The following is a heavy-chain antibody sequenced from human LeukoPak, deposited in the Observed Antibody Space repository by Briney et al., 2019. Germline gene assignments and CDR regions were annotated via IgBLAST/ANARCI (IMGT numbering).Heavy chain of an antibody. Sequence: GASVKVSCKASGYTFTSYDISWVRQAPGQGLEWMGRIIPILGIANYAQKFQGRVTITADKSTSTAYMELSSLRSEDTAVYYCARSVASEWLQLFDYWGQGTLVTVSS. D-gene: IGHD5-24*01. V-gene: IGHV1-69*04. CDR1: GYTFTSYD. J-gene: IGHJ4*02. CDR2: IIPILGIA. CDR3: ARSVASEWLQLFDY.